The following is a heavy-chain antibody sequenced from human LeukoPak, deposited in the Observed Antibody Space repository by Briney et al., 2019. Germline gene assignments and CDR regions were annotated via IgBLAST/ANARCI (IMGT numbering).Heavy chain of an antibody. V-gene: IGHV3-20*04. CDR2: INWNGGST. CDR1: GFTFDDHG. J-gene: IGHJ4*02. D-gene: IGHD3-3*01. Sequence: PGGSLRLSCAASGFTFDDHGMTWVRQIPGKGLEWVSGINWNGGSTGYADSVRGRFTISRDNAKNSLYLQMNSLRAEDTAVYYCARAGYDFWSGYQNYFDYWGQGTLVTVSS. CDR3: ARAGYDFWSGYQNYFDY.